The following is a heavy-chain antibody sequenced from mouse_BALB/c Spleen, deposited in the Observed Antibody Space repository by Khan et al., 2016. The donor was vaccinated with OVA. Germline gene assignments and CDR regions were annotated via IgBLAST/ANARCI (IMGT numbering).Heavy chain of an antibody. J-gene: IGHJ2*01. CDR1: GYSITSGYG. Sequence: QLEESGPGLVKPSQSLSLTCTVTGYSITSGYGWNWIRQFPGNKLEWMGYISYSGSTNYNPSLKSRISITRDTSKNQFFRQLNSVTTDDTATYYCARTARIKYWGQGTTLTVSS. CDR2: ISYSGST. V-gene: IGHV3-2*02. D-gene: IGHD1-2*01. CDR3: ARTARIKY.